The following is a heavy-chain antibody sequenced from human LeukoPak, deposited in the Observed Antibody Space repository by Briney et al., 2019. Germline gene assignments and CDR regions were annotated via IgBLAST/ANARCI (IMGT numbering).Heavy chain of an antibody. Sequence: SVKVSCKASGGAFSSYAISWVRQAPGQGLEWMGRIIPIFGTANYAQKFQGRVTITTDESTSTAYMELSSLRSEDTAVYYCASPVGASDYFDYWGQGTLVTVSS. D-gene: IGHD1-26*01. CDR3: ASPVGASDYFDY. CDR2: IIPIFGTA. V-gene: IGHV1-69*05. CDR1: GGAFSSYA. J-gene: IGHJ4*02.